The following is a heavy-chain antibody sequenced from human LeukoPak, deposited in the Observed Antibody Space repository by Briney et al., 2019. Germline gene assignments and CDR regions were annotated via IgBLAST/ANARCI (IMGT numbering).Heavy chain of an antibody. V-gene: IGHV4-34*01. CDR3: ARGYYYGSGSYYNPYYYYGMDV. CDR1: GGSFSGYY. Sequence: SETLSLTCAVYGGSFSGYYWSWIRQPPGKGLEWIGEINHSGSTNYNPSLKSRVTISVDTSKNQSSLKLSSVTAADTAVYYCARGYYYGSGSYYNPYYYYGMDVWGQGTTVTVSS. CDR2: INHSGST. J-gene: IGHJ6*02. D-gene: IGHD3-10*01.